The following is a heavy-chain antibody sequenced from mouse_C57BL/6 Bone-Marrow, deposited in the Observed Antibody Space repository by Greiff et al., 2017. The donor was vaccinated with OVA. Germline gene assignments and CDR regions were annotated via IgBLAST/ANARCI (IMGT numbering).Heavy chain of an antibody. CDR2: IRSRSSNYAT. J-gene: IGHJ1*03. Sequence: EVQLVESGGGLVQPKGSLKLSCAASGFTFNTYAMHWVRQAPGKGLEWVARIRSRSSNYATYYADSVKDRFTISRDDSQSMLYLQMHNLKTEDTAMYYCVREDYYGSSYDWYFDVWGTGTTGTVSS. V-gene: IGHV10-3*01. CDR3: VREDYYGSSYDWYFDV. CDR1: GFTFNTYA. D-gene: IGHD1-1*01.